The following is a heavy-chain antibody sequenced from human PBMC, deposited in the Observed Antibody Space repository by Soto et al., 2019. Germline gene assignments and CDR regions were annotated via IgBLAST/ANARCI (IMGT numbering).Heavy chain of an antibody. J-gene: IGHJ5*02. CDR2: ISYDGSNK. V-gene: IGHV3-30*04. CDR3: AKGTHSTYYYDSSGQPWFDP. D-gene: IGHD3-22*01. Sequence: PGGSLSLSCAASGFTFSSYAMHWVRQAPGKGLEWVAVISYDGSNKYYADSVKGRFTISRDNSKNTLYLQMNSLRAEDTAVYYCAKGTHSTYYYDSSGQPWFDPWGQGTLVTVSS. CDR1: GFTFSSYA.